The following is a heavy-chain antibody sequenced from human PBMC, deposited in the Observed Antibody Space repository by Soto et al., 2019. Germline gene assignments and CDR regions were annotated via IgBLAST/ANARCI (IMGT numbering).Heavy chain of an antibody. CDR2: ISYDGSNK. J-gene: IGHJ6*03. D-gene: IGHD4-17*01. Sequence: GGSLRLSCAASGLTFSTYGMHWVRQAPGKGLEWVAVISYDGSNKHYADSVKGRFTIFRDNSKNTLYLQINSLRAEDTAVYYCAEGNGDYGGDYYYYMDGWGKGSTVTVSS. CDR1: GLTFSTYG. V-gene: IGHV3-30*18. CDR3: AEGNGDYGGDYYYYMDG.